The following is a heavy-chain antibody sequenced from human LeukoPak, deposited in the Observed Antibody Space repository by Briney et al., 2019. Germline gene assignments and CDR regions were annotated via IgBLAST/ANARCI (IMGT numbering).Heavy chain of an antibody. Sequence: ASVKVSCKASGYTFTSYDINWVRQATGQGLEWMGWMNPNSGNTGYAQKFQGRVTMTRNTSISTAYMELGSLRSEDTAVYYCAREDAAMVPYYFDYWGQGTLVTVSS. CDR3: AREDAAMVPYYFDY. J-gene: IGHJ4*02. CDR2: MNPNSGNT. CDR1: GYTFTSYD. V-gene: IGHV1-8*01. D-gene: IGHD5-18*01.